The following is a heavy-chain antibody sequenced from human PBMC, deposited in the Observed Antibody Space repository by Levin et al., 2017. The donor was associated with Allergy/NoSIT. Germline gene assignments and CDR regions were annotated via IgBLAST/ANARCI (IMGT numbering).Heavy chain of an antibody. Sequence: GGSLRLSCSASGFTFRTYGMHWVRQAPGKGLEFVSAVSGDGGVTDYTDSVKGRFTISRDNSKNTMYIQMSSLRTEDTAVYDCVTGGAYYYAHWGQGTLVTVSS. J-gene: IGHJ4*02. CDR1: GFTFRTYG. D-gene: IGHD3-10*01. CDR3: VTGGAYYYAH. CDR2: VSGDGGVT. V-gene: IGHV3-64D*06.